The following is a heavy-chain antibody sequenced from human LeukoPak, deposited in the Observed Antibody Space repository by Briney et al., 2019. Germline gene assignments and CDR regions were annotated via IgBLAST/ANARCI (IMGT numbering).Heavy chain of an antibody. CDR3: ARAYSSSWYPYYYYGMDV. J-gene: IGHJ6*02. V-gene: IGHV1-46*01. CDR2: INPSGGST. Sequence: GASVTVSCKASGYTFTSYYMHWVGQAPGQGLEWMGIINPSGGSTSYAQKFQGRVTMTRDTSTSTVYMELSSLRSEDTAVYYCARAYSSSWYPYYYYGMDVWGQGTTVTVSS. CDR1: GYTFTSYY. D-gene: IGHD6-13*01.